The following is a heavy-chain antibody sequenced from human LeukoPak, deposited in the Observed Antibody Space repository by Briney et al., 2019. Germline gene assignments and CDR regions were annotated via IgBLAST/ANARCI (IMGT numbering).Heavy chain of an antibody. CDR2: IYYRGNT. Sequence: SETLSLICTVSGGSISSGIYYWAWIRQPPGKGLEWIGSIYYRGNTYYNPSLKSRVTLSVDTSKNQFSLNLSSVTAADTAVYYCARHGDGGPAEYFRHCGEGYLVTVSS. V-gene: IGHV4-39*01. CDR3: ARHGDGGPAEYFRH. J-gene: IGHJ1*01. CDR1: GGSISSGIYY. D-gene: IGHD4-23*01.